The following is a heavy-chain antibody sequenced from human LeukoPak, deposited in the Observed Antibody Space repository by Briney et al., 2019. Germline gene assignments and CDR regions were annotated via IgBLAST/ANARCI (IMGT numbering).Heavy chain of an antibody. CDR3: ARDTAGTGH. D-gene: IGHD6-13*01. CDR1: GVSISSYY. V-gene: IGHV4-59*01. J-gene: IGHJ4*02. CDR2: IYYSGST. Sequence: PSETLSLTCTVSGVSISSYYWSWIRQSPGKGLEWIGYIYYSGSTNYNPSLKSRVTLSVDTSKNQFSLRLSSVTAADTAVYYCARDTAGTGHWGQGTLVTVSS.